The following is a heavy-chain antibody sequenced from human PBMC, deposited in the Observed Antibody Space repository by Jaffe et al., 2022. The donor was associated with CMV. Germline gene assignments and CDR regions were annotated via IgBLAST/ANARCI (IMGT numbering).Heavy chain of an antibody. Sequence: EIELVQSGGGLVKPGGSLRLSCGASGFTFSYFTMSWVRQAPGKGLEWVSSISSSGTYIYNADSGRGRFTISRDNANNSLYLQMDSLRAEDTAVYYCARVSGSAYDERDTEGYYFGMDVWGQGTTVTVSS. CDR3: ARVSGSAYDERDTEGYYFGMDV. CDR2: ISSSGTYI. J-gene: IGHJ6*02. CDR1: GFTFSYFT. V-gene: IGHV3-21*02. D-gene: IGHD5-12*01.